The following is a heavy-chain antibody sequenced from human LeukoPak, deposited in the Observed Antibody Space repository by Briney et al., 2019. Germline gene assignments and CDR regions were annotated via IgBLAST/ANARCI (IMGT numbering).Heavy chain of an antibody. Sequence: SETLSLTCAVYGGSFSGCYWSWIRQPPGKGLEWIGEINHSGSTNYNPSLKSRVTISVDTSKNQFSLKLSSVTAADTAVYYCARGRGTTVTIFDYWGQGTLVTVSS. J-gene: IGHJ4*02. D-gene: IGHD4-17*01. CDR1: GGSFSGCY. V-gene: IGHV4-34*01. CDR2: INHSGST. CDR3: ARGRGTTVTIFDY.